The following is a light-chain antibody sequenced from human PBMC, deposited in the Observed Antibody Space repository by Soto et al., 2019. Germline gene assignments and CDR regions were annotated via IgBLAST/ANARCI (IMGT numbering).Light chain of an antibody. Sequence: SYELTHPPSVSVSPGQTASITCSGDKLGDKYACWYQQKPGQSPVLVIYQDSKRPSGIPERFYGSNSGNTATLTISGTQAMDEADYYCQAWDSSTAVFGTGTKVTVL. CDR3: QAWDSSTAV. V-gene: IGLV3-1*01. CDR2: QDS. J-gene: IGLJ1*01. CDR1: KLGDKY.